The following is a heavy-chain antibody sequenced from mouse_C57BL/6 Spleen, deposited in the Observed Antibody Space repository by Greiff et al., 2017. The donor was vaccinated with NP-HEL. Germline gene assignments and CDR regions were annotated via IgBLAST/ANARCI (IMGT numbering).Heavy chain of an antibody. CDR1: GFTFSDYG. Sequence: EVMLVESGGGLVKPGGSLKLSCAASGFTFSDYGMHWVRQAPEKGLEWVAYISSGSSTIYYADTVKGRFTISRDNAKNTLFLQMTSLRSEDTAMYYCARDRYYGSSYEAMDYWGQGTSVTVSS. CDR3: ARDRYYGSSYEAMDY. V-gene: IGHV5-17*01. J-gene: IGHJ4*01. D-gene: IGHD1-1*01. CDR2: ISSGSSTI.